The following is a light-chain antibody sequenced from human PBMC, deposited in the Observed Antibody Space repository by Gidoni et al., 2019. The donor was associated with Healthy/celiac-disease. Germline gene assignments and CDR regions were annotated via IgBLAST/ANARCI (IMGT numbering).Light chain of an antibody. CDR2: RNN. Sequence: QSVLTQPPSASGTPGQRVTISCSGSSSNIGSNYVYWYQQLPGTAPKLLIYRNNQRPSGVPARFSCSKSGTSASLAISGLRSEDEADYYCAAWDDSLSAYVFGTGTKVTVL. CDR1: SSNIGSNY. CDR3: AAWDDSLSAYV. V-gene: IGLV1-47*01. J-gene: IGLJ1*01.